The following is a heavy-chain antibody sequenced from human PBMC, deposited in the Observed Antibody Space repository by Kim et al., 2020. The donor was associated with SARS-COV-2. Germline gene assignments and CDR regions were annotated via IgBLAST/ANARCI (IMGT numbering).Heavy chain of an antibody. CDR3: ARVQQQRGNWFDP. J-gene: IGHJ5*02. D-gene: IGHD6-13*01. Sequence: TYAQGFTGRFVFSLDTSVSTAYLQISSLKAEDTAVYYCARVQQQRGNWFDPWGQGTLVTVSS. V-gene: IGHV7-4-1*02.